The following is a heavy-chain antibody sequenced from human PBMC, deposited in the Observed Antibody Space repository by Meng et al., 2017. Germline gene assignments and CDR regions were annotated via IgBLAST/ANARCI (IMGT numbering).Heavy chain of an antibody. D-gene: IGHD2-2*01. J-gene: IGHJ4*02. Sequence: QVQLVQSVAECKMPGDSVKVSCKVSVCTFTSYGISWVRQAPGQGLEWMGWVSAYNGNTNYAQKLQGRVTMTTDTSTSTAYMELRSLRSDDTAVYYCARVGYCSSTSCHQIDYWGQGTLVTVSS. V-gene: IGHV1-18*01. CDR3: ARVGYCSSTSCHQIDY. CDR1: VCTFTSYG. CDR2: VSAYNGNT.